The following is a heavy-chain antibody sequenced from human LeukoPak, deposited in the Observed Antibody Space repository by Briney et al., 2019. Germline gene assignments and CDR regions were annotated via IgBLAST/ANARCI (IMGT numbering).Heavy chain of an antibody. D-gene: IGHD4-17*01. V-gene: IGHV1-69*01. Sequence: GSSVKVSCKASGGTFSSYAISWVRQAPGQGLEWMGGIIPIFGTANYAQKFQGRVTITADGSTSTAYMELSSLRSEDTAVYYCARDCPTVTTWCDAFDIWGQGTMVTVSS. CDR2: IIPIFGTA. CDR1: GGTFSSYA. CDR3: ARDCPTVTTWCDAFDI. J-gene: IGHJ3*02.